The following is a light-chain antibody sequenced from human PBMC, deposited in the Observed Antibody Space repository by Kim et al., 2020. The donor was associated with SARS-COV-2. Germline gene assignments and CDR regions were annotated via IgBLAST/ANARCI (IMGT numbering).Light chain of an antibody. V-gene: IGKV1-39*01. CDR2: AAS. Sequence: SASVGDRVIIAGRASQNIRDYLHWYQQKPGKAPKLLISAASSLQSGVPSRFRGSGYGTDFTLTISSLQPEDFATYYCEQSSDVPWTFGQGTKLEI. CDR3: EQSSDVPWT. CDR1: QNIRDY. J-gene: IGKJ1*01.